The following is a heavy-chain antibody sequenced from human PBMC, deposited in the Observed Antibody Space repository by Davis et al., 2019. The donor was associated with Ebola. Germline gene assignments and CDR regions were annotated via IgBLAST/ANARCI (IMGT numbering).Heavy chain of an antibody. CDR1: GFTFSSYS. V-gene: IGHV3-21*01. J-gene: IGHJ4*02. D-gene: IGHD4-17*01. Sequence: PGGSLRLSCAASGFTFSSYSMNWVRQAPGKGLEWVSSISSSSSYIYYADSVKGRFTISRDNAKNSLYLQMNSLRAEDTAVYYCARTPLDYGDYVVTRFDYWGQGTLVTVSS. CDR3: ARTPLDYGDYVVTRFDY. CDR2: ISSSSSYI.